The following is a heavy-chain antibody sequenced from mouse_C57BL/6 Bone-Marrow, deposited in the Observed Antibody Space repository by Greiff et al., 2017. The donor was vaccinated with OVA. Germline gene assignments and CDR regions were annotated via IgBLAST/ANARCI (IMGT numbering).Heavy chain of an antibody. CDR3: ARYDGYYFAY. CDR2: INPSTGGT. Sequence: VQLQQSGPELVKLGASVKISCKASGYSFTGYYMNWVKQSPEKSLEWIGEINPSTGGTTYNQKFKAKATLTVDKSSSTAYMQLKSLTSEDSAVYYCARYDGYYFAYWGQGTLVTVSA. V-gene: IGHV1-42*01. J-gene: IGHJ3*01. D-gene: IGHD2-3*01. CDR1: GYSFTGYY.